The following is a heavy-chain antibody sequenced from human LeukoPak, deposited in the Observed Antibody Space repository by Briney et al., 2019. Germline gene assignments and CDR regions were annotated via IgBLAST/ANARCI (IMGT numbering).Heavy chain of an antibody. D-gene: IGHD3-22*01. Sequence: SETLSLTCTVSGGSISSYYWSWIRQPPGKGLEWIGYIYYSGSTYYNPSLKSRVTISVDTSKNQFSLKLSSVTAADTAVYYCAQYYYDSSGYYFDYWGQGTLVTVSS. J-gene: IGHJ4*02. CDR3: AQYYYDSSGYYFDY. V-gene: IGHV4-59*04. CDR2: IYYSGST. CDR1: GGSISSYY.